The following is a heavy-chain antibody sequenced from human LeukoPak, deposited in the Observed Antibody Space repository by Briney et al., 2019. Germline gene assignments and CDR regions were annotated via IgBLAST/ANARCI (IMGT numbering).Heavy chain of an antibody. D-gene: IGHD3-3*01. CDR2: IYTSGST. CDR1: GGSISSGSYY. V-gene: IGHV4-61*02. CDR3: ARNTIFGVVIMGYFDL. Sequence: KPSETLSLTCTVSGGSISSGSYYWSWIRQPAGKGLEWIERIYTSGSTNYNPSLKSRVTISVDTSKNQFSLKLSSVTAADTAVYYCARNTIFGVVIMGYFDLWGRGTLVTVSS. J-gene: IGHJ2*01.